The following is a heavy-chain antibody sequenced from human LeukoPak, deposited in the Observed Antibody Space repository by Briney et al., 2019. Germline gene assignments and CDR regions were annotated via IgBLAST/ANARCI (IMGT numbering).Heavy chain of an antibody. V-gene: IGHV3-23*01. CDR2: ISGSGGST. Sequence: GGSLRLSCGASGFTFTSYAMSWVRQAPGKGLEGVSAISGSGGSTYYADSAKGRFTTSRDNSKNTLYLQINSLRPEDTAVYYYAKEGPSIWFREFEGFDYWGQGTLVTVSS. J-gene: IGHJ4*02. D-gene: IGHD3-10*01. CDR3: AKEGPSIWFREFEGFDY. CDR1: GFTFTSYA.